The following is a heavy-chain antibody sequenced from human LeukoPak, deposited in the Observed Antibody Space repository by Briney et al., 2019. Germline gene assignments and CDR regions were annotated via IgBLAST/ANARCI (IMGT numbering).Heavy chain of an antibody. D-gene: IGHD2-2*01. CDR1: GFTFSNFA. CDR2: ISGSGGST. Sequence: GGSLRLSCAASGFTFSNFAMNWVRQAPGKGLEWVSTISGSGGSTYYADSVKGRFTISRDNSKNTLYLQMNSLRAEDTAVYYCAKGPAAMSYFDYWGQGTLVTVSS. CDR3: AKGPAAMSYFDY. V-gene: IGHV3-23*01. J-gene: IGHJ4*02.